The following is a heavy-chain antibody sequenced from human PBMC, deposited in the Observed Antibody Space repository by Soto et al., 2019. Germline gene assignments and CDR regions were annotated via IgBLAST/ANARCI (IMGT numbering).Heavy chain of an antibody. CDR3: ARDPKSGISYFES. V-gene: IGHV6-1*01. CDR1: GDSVASNTAA. Sequence: SQTLTLTCTISGDSVASNTAAWNWIRQSPSRDLEWLGRTYYRSKWYTDSSGSVKSRITINSDTSKNQSSLQMTTVTTEDTAVYYCARDPKSGISYFESWGQGVLVTVSS. J-gene: IGHJ4*02. CDR2: TYYRSKWYT. D-gene: IGHD2-8*02.